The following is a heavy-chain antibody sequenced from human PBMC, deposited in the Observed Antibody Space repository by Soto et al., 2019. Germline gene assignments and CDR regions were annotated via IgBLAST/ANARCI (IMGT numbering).Heavy chain of an antibody. V-gene: IGHV4-39*01. J-gene: IGHJ6*02. CDR2: IYYSGST. CDR3: AANYAYYYYYGMDV. CDR1: GGSISSSSYH. Sequence: PSETLSLTCTVSGGSISSSSYHWGWLGQPPGKGLEWIGSIYYSGSTYYNPSLKSRVTISVDTSKNQFSLKLSSVTAADTAVYYCAANYAYYYYYGMDVWGQGTTVTVSS. D-gene: IGHD4-4*01.